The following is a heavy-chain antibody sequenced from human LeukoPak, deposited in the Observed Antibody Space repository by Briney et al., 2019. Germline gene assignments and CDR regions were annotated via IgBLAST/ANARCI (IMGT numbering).Heavy chain of an antibody. Sequence: SETLSLTCTVSGGSISSYYWSWIRQPPGKGLEWIGYIYYSGSTNYNPSLKSRVTISVDTSKNQFSLKLSSVTAADTAVYYCARARLQLLTYFDYWGQGILVTVS. CDR1: GGSISSYY. CDR3: ARARLQLLTYFDY. CDR2: IYYSGST. V-gene: IGHV4-59*01. J-gene: IGHJ4*02. D-gene: IGHD2-2*01.